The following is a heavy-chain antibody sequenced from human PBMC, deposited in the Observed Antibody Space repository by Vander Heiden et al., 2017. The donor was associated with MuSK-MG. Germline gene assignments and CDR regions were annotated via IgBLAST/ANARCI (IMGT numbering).Heavy chain of an antibody. D-gene: IGHD2-2*01. V-gene: IGHV3-11*03. J-gene: IGHJ6*02. Sequence: GGSLRLSCAASGFTFSDYYMSWIRQAPGKGLEWVSYISSSSSYTNYADSVKGRFTISRDNAKNSLYLQMNSLRAEDTAVYYCARQYQLLNGEVRDYYYYGYGRLGPRDHGHRLL. CDR3: ARQYQLLNGEVRDYYYYGYGR. CDR1: GFTFSDYY. CDR2: ISSSSSYT.